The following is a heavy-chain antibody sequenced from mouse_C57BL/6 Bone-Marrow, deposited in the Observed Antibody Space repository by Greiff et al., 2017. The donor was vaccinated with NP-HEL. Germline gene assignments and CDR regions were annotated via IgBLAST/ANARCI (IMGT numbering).Heavy chain of an antibody. CDR1: DSEVFPIAY. V-gene: IGHV15-2*01. CDR2: ILPSIGRT. J-gene: IGHJ4*01. Sequence: QVQLKQSGSELRSPGSSVKLSCKDFDSEVFPIAYMSWVRQKPGHGFEWIGGILPSIGRTIYGEKFEDKATLDADTLTNTAYLELNSLTSEDSAIYYGARAYGKESYAMDYWGQGTSVTVSS. CDR3: ARAYGKESYAMDY. D-gene: IGHD1-1*01.